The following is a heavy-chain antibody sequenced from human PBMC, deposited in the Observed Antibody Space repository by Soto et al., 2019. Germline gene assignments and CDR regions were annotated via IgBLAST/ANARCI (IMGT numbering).Heavy chain of an antibody. CDR3: ARGIVRGVVYYGMEV. CDR2: ISYDGSQK. Sequence: LRLSCAASGCSFSSYCMHWARQAPGEGLEWVAVISYDGSQKYYAESVKGRFTISRDNIRNTVDLQMNRLRPEDTSVYYCARGIVRGVVYYGMEVWGQGTTVTGSS. D-gene: IGHD3-10*02. J-gene: IGHJ6*02. V-gene: IGHV3-33*01. CDR1: GCSFSSYC.